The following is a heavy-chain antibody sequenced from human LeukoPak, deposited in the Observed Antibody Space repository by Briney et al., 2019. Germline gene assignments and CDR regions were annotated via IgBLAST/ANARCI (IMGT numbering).Heavy chain of an antibody. CDR3: ARVRLGDLMVTTDAKVHYYYYYMDV. J-gene: IGHJ6*03. D-gene: IGHD5-18*01. Sequence: ASVNVSCKASGYTFTSYGINWVRQAPGQGLEWMGWISAYNGNTNYAQKLQGGVTLTTDTSTSAAYMALRSLRSDDTAVYYCARVRLGDLMVTTDAKVHYYYYYMDVWSKGTTVTVSS. CDR1: GYTFTSYG. CDR2: ISAYNGNT. V-gene: IGHV1-18*01.